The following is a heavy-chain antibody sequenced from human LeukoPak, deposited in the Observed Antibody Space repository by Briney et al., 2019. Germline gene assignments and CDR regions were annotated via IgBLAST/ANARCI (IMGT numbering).Heavy chain of an antibody. CDR1: GGTFSSYA. Sequence: GASVKVSCKACGGTFSSYAISWVRQAPGQGLEWMGGIIPIFGTANYAQKFQGRVTITADESTSTAYMELSSLRSEDTAVYYCARQGGRGYDILTGYYNYWGQGTLVTVSS. J-gene: IGHJ4*02. V-gene: IGHV1-69*13. CDR3: ARQGGRGYDILTGYYNY. D-gene: IGHD3-9*01. CDR2: IIPIFGTA.